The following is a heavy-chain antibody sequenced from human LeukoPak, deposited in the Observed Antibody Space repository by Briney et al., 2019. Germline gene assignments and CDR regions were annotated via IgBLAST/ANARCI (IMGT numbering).Heavy chain of an antibody. J-gene: IGHJ4*02. CDR2: INPNSGGT. CDR3: AREASGYYYSLDY. D-gene: IGHD3-22*01. V-gene: IGHV1-2*02. Sequence: ASVKVSCKASGYTFTGYYMHWVRQAPGQGLEWMGWINPNSGGTNYAQKFQGRVTMTRDTSISTAYMELSRLRSDDTVVYYCAREASGYYYSLDYWGQGTLVTVSS. CDR1: GYTFTGYY.